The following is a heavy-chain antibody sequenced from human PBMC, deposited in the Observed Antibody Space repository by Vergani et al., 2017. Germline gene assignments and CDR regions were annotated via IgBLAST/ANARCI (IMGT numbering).Heavy chain of an antibody. V-gene: IGHV4-61*02. Sequence: QLQLQESGPGLVKPSQTLSLTCTVSGGSISSGSYYWSWIRQPAGKGLEWIGRIYTSGSTNYNPPLKSRVTISVDTSKNQFSLKLSSVTAADTAVYYCARGRITIFGVVIPRHNWFDPWGQGTLVTVSS. J-gene: IGHJ5*02. CDR3: ARGRITIFGVVIPRHNWFDP. D-gene: IGHD3-3*01. CDR1: GGSISSGSYY. CDR2: IYTSGST.